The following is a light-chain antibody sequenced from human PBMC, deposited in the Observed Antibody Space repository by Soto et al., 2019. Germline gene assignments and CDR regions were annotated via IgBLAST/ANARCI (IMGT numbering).Light chain of an antibody. V-gene: IGKV3-15*01. CDR3: QQYSSSPS. CDR1: QSVSTN. CDR2: GAS. J-gene: IGKJ5*01. Sequence: EIVMTQSPTTLSVSPGERATLSCRASQSVSTNLAWYQQKPGQVPSLLIYGASTRASGIPARFSGSGSGTEFTLTIGSLQSEDFAVYYCQQYSSSPSFCQGTRLESK.